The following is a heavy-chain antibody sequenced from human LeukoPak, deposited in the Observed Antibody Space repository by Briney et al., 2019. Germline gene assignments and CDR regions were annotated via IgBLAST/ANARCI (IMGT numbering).Heavy chain of an antibody. J-gene: IGHJ6*02. V-gene: IGHV4-59*01. CDR3: ARADGDYYYYYGMDV. CDR2: IYYSGST. CDR1: GGSISSYY. D-gene: IGHD3-16*01. Sequence: SETLSLTCTVSGGSISSYYWSWIRQPPGKGLEWIGYIYYSGSTNYNPSLKSRVTIPVDTSKNQFSLKLSSVTAADTAVYYCARADGDYYYYYGMDVWGQGTTVTVSS.